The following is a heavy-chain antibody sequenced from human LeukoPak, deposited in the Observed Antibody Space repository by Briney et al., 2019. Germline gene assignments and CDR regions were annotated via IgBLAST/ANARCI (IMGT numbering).Heavy chain of an antibody. V-gene: IGHV3-30*18. CDR3: AKNLRPKLITMVRGNPYYYYGMDV. J-gene: IGHJ6*02. CDR2: ISYDGSNK. D-gene: IGHD3-10*01. CDR1: GFTFSRYG. Sequence: GGSLRLSCAASGFTFSRYGMHWVRRASGKGLEWVAVISYDGSNKYYADSVKGRFTISRDNSKNTLYLQMNSLRAEDTAVYYCAKNLRPKLITMVRGNPYYYYGMDVWGQGTTVTVSS.